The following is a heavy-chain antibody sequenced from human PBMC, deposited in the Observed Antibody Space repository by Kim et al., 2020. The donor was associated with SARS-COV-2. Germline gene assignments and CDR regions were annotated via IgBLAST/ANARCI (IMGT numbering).Heavy chain of an antibody. J-gene: IGHJ4*02. V-gene: IGHV3-23*03. CDR2: IYGAGTST. Sequence: GGSLRLSCAASGLTFSSYAMSWVRRAPGKGLEWVSVIYGAGTSTYYADSVKGRFTISRDNSKNTLFLQMNALRAEDTAVYYCAKGGSSYYDTLTGSLLTLGFFDYWGQGTLVTVSS. D-gene: IGHD3-9*01. CDR3: AKGGSSYYDTLTGSLLTLGFFDY. CDR1: GLTFSSYA.